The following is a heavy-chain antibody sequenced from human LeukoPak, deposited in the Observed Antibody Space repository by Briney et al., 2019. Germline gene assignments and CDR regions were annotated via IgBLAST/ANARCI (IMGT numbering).Heavy chain of an antibody. V-gene: IGHV3-48*02. CDR3: ARVSSVAAADY. Sequence: PGGSLRLSCAASGFTFSSYSMNWVRQAPGKGLEWVSYISSSSGTIYYADSVKGRFSISRDNAKNSLYLQMNSLTDEDTAVYYCARVSSVAAADYWGQGTLVTVSS. J-gene: IGHJ4*02. D-gene: IGHD2-15*01. CDR2: ISSSSGTI. CDR1: GFTFSSYS.